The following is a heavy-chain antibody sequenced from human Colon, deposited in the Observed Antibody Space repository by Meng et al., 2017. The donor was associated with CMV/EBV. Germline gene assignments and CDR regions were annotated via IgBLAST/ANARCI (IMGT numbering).Heavy chain of an antibody. Sequence: GGSLRLSCAASGFTFSSYWMTWVRQAPGKGLEWVVNIKQDGSETHYVDSVKGRFTVSRDNAKNSVYLQMNNLGAEDTAVYYCATGRTIFGVVTPGPYYFDHWGQGTLVTVSS. CDR1: GFTFSSYW. CDR3: ATGRTIFGVVTPGPYYFDH. D-gene: IGHD3-3*01. CDR2: IKQDGSET. V-gene: IGHV3-7*01. J-gene: IGHJ4*02.